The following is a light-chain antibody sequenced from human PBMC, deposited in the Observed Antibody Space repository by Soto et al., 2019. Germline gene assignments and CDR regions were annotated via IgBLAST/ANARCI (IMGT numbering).Light chain of an antibody. CDR2: EVS. J-gene: IGLJ1*01. CDR3: SSYTSSSTLV. V-gene: IGLV2-14*01. Sequence: SGMTQPASVSGSPGQSITISCTGTNSDVGGYNYVSWYQQHPGKAPKLMIYEVSNRPSGVSNRFTGSKSGNTASLTISGLQAEDEADYYCSSYTSSSTLVFGTGTQLTVL. CDR1: NSDVGGYNY.